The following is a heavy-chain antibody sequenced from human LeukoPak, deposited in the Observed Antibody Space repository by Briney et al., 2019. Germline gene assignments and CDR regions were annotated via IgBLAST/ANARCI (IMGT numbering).Heavy chain of an antibody. Sequence: GGSLRLSYAASGFTFSSYSMNWVRQAPGKGLEWVSSISSSSSYIYYADSVKGRFTISRDNAKNSLYLQMNSLRAEDTAVYYCASPNVADYYDSSGYSDWGQGTLVTVSS. D-gene: IGHD3-22*01. CDR3: ASPNVADYYDSSGYSD. V-gene: IGHV3-21*01. J-gene: IGHJ4*02. CDR2: ISSSSSYI. CDR1: GFTFSSYS.